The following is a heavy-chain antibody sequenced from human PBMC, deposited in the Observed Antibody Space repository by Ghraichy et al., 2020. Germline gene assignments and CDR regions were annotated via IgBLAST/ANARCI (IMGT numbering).Heavy chain of an antibody. J-gene: IGHJ4*02. CDR3: ARQRYYDFWSGYQASFDY. CDR2: IYYSGST. D-gene: IGHD3-3*01. CDR1: GGSISSSSYY. Sequence: ESLNISCTVSGGSISSSSYYWGWIRQPPGKGLEWIGSIYYSGSTYYNPSLKSRVTISVDTSKNQFSLKLSSVTAADTAVYYCARQRYYDFWSGYQASFDYWGQGTLVTVSS. V-gene: IGHV4-39*01.